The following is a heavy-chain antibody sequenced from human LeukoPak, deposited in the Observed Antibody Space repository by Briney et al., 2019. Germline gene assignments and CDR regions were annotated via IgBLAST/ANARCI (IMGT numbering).Heavy chain of an antibody. CDR3: AKHSGSYFIYYVDS. Sequence: PGGSLRLSCVTSDFSFSTFGMNWVRQAPGKGLEWVSTISNTAYNTYYADSAKGRFTISRDNSANTVSLQMNSLRAEDTALYYCAKHSGSYFIYYVDSWGQGTQVTVSS. V-gene: IGHV3-23*01. J-gene: IGHJ4*02. CDR1: DFSFSTFG. CDR2: ISNTAYNT. D-gene: IGHD1-26*01.